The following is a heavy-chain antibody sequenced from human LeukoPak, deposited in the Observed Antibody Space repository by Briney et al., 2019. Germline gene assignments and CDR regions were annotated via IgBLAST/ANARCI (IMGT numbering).Heavy chain of an antibody. D-gene: IGHD6-13*01. CDR2: IYHSGST. V-gene: IGHV4-4*02. CDR3: ARDQSIAAAYFDY. CDR1: GGSISSSNW. Sequence: SETLSLTCAVSGGSISSSNWWSWVLQPPGKGLEWIGEIYHSGSTNYNPSLKSRVTISVDKSKNQFSLKLSSVTAADTAVYYCARDQSIAAAYFDYWGQGTLVTVSS. J-gene: IGHJ4*02.